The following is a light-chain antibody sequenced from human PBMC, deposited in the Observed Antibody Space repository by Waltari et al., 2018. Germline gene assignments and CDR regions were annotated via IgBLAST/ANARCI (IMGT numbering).Light chain of an antibody. CDR2: GAS. Sequence: VFTQSPGTLSLSPGERATLPCRASQSLTKRYLAWYQQKPGQAPRLLSYGASSRAAVIPDRFSGSGSGTDFTLTISRLEPEDFAVYYCQQYGSSIMYTFGQGTKLEIK. CDR3: QQYGSSIMYT. J-gene: IGKJ2*01. V-gene: IGKV3-20*01. CDR1: QSLTKRY.